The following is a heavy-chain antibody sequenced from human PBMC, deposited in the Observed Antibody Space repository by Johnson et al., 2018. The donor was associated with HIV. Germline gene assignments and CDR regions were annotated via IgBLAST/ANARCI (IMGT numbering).Heavy chain of an antibody. V-gene: IGHV3-30-3*01. Sequence: VQLVESGGGVVQPGRSLRLSCAASGFTFSSYAMHWVRQAPGTGLVWVAVISYAVSNKYYADSVTVRFPFSRDNSKNTLYLQMNSLRAEDTAVYYCARDTTSGLDGSSWDGAFDIWGQGTMVTVSS. J-gene: IGHJ3*02. CDR3: ARDTTSGLDGSSWDGAFDI. CDR2: ISYAVSNK. D-gene: IGHD6-13*01. CDR1: GFTFSSYA.